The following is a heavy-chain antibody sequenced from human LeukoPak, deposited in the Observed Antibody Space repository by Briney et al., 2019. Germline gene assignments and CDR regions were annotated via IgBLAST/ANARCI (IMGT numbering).Heavy chain of an antibody. J-gene: IGHJ6*02. Sequence: GGSLRLSCAASGFTFNSYTMNWVRQAPGKGLEWVSSISSSSSYIYYADSMKGRFTISRDNAQNSLYLQMNSLRAEDTAVYYCARSDCSGGSCYDFYYGLDVWGQGTTVTVSS. CDR2: ISSSSSYI. CDR3: ARSDCSGGSCYDFYYGLDV. CDR1: GFTFNSYT. D-gene: IGHD2-15*01. V-gene: IGHV3-21*01.